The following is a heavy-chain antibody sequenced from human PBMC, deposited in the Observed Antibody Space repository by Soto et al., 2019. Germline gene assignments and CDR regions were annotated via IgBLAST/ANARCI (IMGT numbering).Heavy chain of an antibody. D-gene: IGHD4-4*01. V-gene: IGHV2-70*04. CDR1: LFSLITSEMR. CDR2: IDWDDDK. J-gene: IGHJ4*02. CDR3: ARNGYNYSHCFDY. Sequence: SGPTLLNPTHTLTLTFTFSLFSLITSEMRVSCIRQPPGRALEWLARIDWDDDKFYTTSLETRLTISKDTSKNQVVLTMTNMETVDTATYYCARNGYNYSHCFDYWGQGTLVTVSS.